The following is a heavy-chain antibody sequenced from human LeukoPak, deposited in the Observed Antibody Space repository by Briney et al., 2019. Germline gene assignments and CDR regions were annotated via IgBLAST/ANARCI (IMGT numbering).Heavy chain of an antibody. CDR3: ARDSTGNQNGQIDSNGWYFDY. D-gene: IGHD6-19*01. J-gene: IGHJ4*02. CDR2: IYYSGST. CDR1: GGSISSGDYY. V-gene: IGHV4-30-4*08. Sequence: PSQTLSLTCTVSGGSISSGDYYWSWIRQPPGKGLEWIGYIYYSGSTYYNPSLKSRVTISVDTSKNQFSLKLSSVTAADTAVYYCARDSTGNQNGQIDSNGWYFDYWGQGTLVTASS.